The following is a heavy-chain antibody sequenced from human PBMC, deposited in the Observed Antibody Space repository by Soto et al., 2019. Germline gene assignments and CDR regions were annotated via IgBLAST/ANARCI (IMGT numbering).Heavy chain of an antibody. CDR3: AREAAAAGSYYYYYMDV. J-gene: IGHJ6*03. Sequence: SETLSLTCAVSGGSISSSNWWSWVRQPPGKGLEWIGEIYHSGSTNYNPSLKSRVTISVDKSKNQFSLKLSSVTAADAAVYYCAREAAAAGSYYYYYMDVWGKGTTVTVSS. V-gene: IGHV4-4*02. CDR1: GGSISSSNW. CDR2: IYHSGST. D-gene: IGHD6-13*01.